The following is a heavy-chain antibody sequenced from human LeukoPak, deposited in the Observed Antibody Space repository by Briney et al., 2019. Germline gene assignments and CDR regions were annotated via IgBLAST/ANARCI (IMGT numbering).Heavy chain of an antibody. Sequence: SETLSLTCTVSGDSISSSNCYWGWIRQPPGKGLEWIGSIYFSGGTYYNAYLKSRVTISVDTSKNQFSLKLSSVTAADTAVYYCARQTGSGLFSLPGGQGTLVTVSS. J-gene: IGHJ4*02. CDR3: ARQTGSGLFSLP. D-gene: IGHD3-10*01. CDR1: GDSISSSNCY. CDR2: IYFSGGT. V-gene: IGHV4-39*01.